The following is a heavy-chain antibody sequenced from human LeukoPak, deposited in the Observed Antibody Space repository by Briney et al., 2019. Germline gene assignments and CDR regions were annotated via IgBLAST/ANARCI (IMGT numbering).Heavy chain of an antibody. CDR1: GGTFSSYA. Sequence: GASVKVSCKASGGTFSSYAISWVRQAPGQGLEWMGGIISIFGTANYAQKFQGRVTITTDESTSTAYMELSSLRSEDTAVYYCASHTYYYDSSGYYFDYWGQGTLVTVSS. J-gene: IGHJ4*02. CDR2: IISIFGTA. CDR3: ASHTYYYDSSGYYFDY. D-gene: IGHD3-22*01. V-gene: IGHV1-69*05.